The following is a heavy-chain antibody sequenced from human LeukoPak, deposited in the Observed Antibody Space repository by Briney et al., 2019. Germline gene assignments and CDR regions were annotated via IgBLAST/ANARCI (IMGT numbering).Heavy chain of an antibody. CDR2: IIPIFGTA. V-gene: IGHV1-69*13. Sequence: GASVKVSCKASGGTFSSYAISWVRQAPGQGLEWMGGIIPIFGTANYAQKFQGRVTITADESTSTAYMELSSLRSEDTAVYYCARGYYYDSSGYYSETYYFDYWGQGTLVTVSS. D-gene: IGHD3-22*01. CDR3: ARGYYYDSSGYYSETYYFDY. CDR1: GGTFSSYA. J-gene: IGHJ4*02.